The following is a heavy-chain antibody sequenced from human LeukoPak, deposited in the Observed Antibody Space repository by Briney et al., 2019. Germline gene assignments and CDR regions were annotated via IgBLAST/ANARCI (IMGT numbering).Heavy chain of an antibody. D-gene: IGHD3-3*01. CDR2: MNPNGGNT. Sequence: PWASVKVSCKASGYTFTSYDINWVRQPTGQGLEWMGWMNPNGGNTGYAQKFQGRVTMNRNTSISTAYMELSSLRAEDTAVYYCARGVLRFLEWLLDYGMDVWGQGTTVTVSS. J-gene: IGHJ6*02. CDR3: ARGVLRFLEWLLDYGMDV. CDR1: GYTFTSYD. V-gene: IGHV1-8*01.